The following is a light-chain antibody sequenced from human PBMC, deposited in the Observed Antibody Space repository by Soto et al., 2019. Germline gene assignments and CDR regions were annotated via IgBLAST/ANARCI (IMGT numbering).Light chain of an antibody. V-gene: IGLV1-44*01. CDR3: ASWDDSLNGPV. CDR1: SSNIGNNY. Sequence: VLTQPPSVSAAPGQKVTISCSGSSSNIGNNYVSWYQHVPTTAPKLLIYTNTQRPSGVPDRFSGSKSGTSASLAISGLQSEDEADYYCASWDDSLNGPVFGTGTKVTVL. J-gene: IGLJ1*01. CDR2: TNT.